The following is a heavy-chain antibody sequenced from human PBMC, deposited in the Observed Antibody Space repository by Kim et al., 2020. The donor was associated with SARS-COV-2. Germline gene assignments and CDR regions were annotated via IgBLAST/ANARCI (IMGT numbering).Heavy chain of an antibody. V-gene: IGHV4-34*01. Sequence: SETLSLTCAVYGGSFSGYYWSWIRQPPGKGLEWIGEINHSGSTNYNPSLKSRVTISVDTSKNQFSLKLSSVTAADTAVYYCARVSSGWSLSYYYYYGMDVWGQGTTVTVSS. CDR1: GGSFSGYY. J-gene: IGHJ6*02. D-gene: IGHD6-19*01. CDR3: ARVSSGWSLSYYYYYGMDV. CDR2: INHSGST.